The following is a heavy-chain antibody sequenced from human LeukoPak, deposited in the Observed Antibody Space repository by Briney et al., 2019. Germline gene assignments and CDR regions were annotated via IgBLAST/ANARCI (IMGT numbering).Heavy chain of an antibody. V-gene: IGHV3-53*01. CDR3: AIAYSSSWYYFDY. Sequence: PGGSLRLSCAASGFTVSSNYMGWVRQAPGKGLEWVSVIYSGGSTYYADSVKGRFTISRDNSKNTLYLQMNSLRAEDTAVYYCAIAYSSSWYYFDYWGQGTLVTVSS. CDR2: IYSGGST. D-gene: IGHD6-13*01. J-gene: IGHJ4*02. CDR1: GFTVSSNY.